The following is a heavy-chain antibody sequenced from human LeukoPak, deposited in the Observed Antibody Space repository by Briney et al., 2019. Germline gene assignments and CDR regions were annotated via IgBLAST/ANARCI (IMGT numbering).Heavy chain of an antibody. D-gene: IGHD4-11*01. CDR3: ARLYIPGYFDY. Sequence: SETLSLTCAVYGVSLSGYHWAWIRQPPGKGLEWIGEINDGGSTNYNPSLKSRVTISIDTSKNQFSLKLSSVTAADTAVYYCARLYIPGYFDYWGQGTLVTVSS. CDR1: GVSLSGYH. J-gene: IGHJ4*02. V-gene: IGHV4-34*01. CDR2: INDGGST.